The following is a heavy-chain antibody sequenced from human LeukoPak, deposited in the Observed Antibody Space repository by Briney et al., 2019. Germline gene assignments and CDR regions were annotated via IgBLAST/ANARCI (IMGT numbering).Heavy chain of an antibody. Sequence: PSETLSLTCTVPGGSINSYYWSWIRQPPGKGLEWIGYIYYSGTTNYNPSLKSRVTISVDTSKNQFSLKLSSVTAADTAVYYCARSPTYDFWSGYYYFDPWGQGTLVTVSS. CDR3: ARSPTYDFWSGYYYFDP. D-gene: IGHD3-3*01. CDR1: GGSINSYY. V-gene: IGHV4-59*01. J-gene: IGHJ5*02. CDR2: IYYSGTT.